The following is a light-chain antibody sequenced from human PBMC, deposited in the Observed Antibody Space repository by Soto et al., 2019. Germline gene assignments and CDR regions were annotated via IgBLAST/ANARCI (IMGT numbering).Light chain of an antibody. CDR1: QSVSSN. J-gene: IGKJ4*01. CDR3: QQYNKFPSLT. CDR2: GAS. V-gene: IGKV3-15*01. Sequence: EIVMTQSPATLSVSPGERATLSSRASQSVSSNLAGYQQKPGQAPRPLIYGASTRATGIPARFSGSGSGTEFTLTIGSLQSEDFAVYYCQQYNKFPSLTFGGGTKVEIK.